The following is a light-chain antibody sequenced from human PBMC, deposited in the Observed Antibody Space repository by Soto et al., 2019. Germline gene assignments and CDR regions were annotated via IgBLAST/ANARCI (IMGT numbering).Light chain of an antibody. CDR3: QQYVTSPLT. V-gene: IGKV3-20*01. CDR1: QSVSSGY. CDR2: GAS. Sequence: ELVLTQSPGTLSLSPGERATLSCRASQSVSSGYLAWYQQKPGQAPRLLIYGASSRATGSPDRFSGSGSGTDFTLTISGLEPEDFAVYYCQQYVTSPLTFGGGTKVEIK. J-gene: IGKJ4*01.